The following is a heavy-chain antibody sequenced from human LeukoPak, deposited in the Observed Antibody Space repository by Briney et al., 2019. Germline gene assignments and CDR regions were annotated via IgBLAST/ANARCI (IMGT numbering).Heavy chain of an antibody. CDR3: ARGGDFWSVDY. CDR2: IYSGGST. J-gene: IGHJ4*02. V-gene: IGHV3-53*01. D-gene: IGHD3-3*01. CDR1: GFTVSSSY. Sequence: GGSLRLSCAASGFTVSSSYMSWVRQAPGKGLEWVSVIYSGGSTYYADSVKGRFTISRDNSKNTLYLQMNSLRAEDTAVYYCARGGDFWSVDYWGQGTLVTVSS.